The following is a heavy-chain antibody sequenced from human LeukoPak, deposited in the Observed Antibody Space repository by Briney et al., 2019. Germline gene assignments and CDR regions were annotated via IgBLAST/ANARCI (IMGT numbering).Heavy chain of an antibody. CDR1: GFTVSSHF. J-gene: IGHJ4*02. CDR3: TGVSRSSWYDY. Sequence: GGSLRLSCAASGFTVSSHFMSWVRQAPGKGLEWVGRIKSKTDGGTPDYAAPVKGRFTISRDDSKNTLYLQMNSLKTEDTAVYYCTGVSRSSWYDYWGQGTLVTVSS. CDR2: IKSKTDGGTP. D-gene: IGHD6-13*01. V-gene: IGHV3-15*01.